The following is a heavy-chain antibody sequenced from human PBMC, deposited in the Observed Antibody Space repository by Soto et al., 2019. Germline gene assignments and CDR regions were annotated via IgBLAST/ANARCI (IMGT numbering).Heavy chain of an antibody. J-gene: IGHJ4*01. CDR3: ARDRRSLFYGYFDY. CDR2: ISGSGSNR. Sequence: AGGSLRLSCAASGFTFSSSEMNWVRQAPGKELQWVSYISGSGSNRYYAGSVKGRFTISRDNAKNSLYLQMNSLRAEDTAVYYCARDRRSLFYGYFDYWGHGTLVT. V-gene: IGHV3-48*03. CDR1: GFTFSSSE. D-gene: IGHD4-17*01.